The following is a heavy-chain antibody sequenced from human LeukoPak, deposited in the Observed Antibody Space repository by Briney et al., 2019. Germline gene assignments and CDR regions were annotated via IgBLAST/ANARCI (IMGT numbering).Heavy chain of an antibody. V-gene: IGHV4-34*01. CDR2: INHSGST. CDR1: GGSFSGYY. Sequence: SETLSLTCAVYGGSFSGYYWSWIRQPPVKELEWIGEINHSGSTNYNPSLKSRVTISVDTSKNQFSLKLSSVTAADTAVYYCAREKLRYLGNNSFDPWGQGTLVTVSS. J-gene: IGHJ5*02. CDR3: AREKLRYLGNNSFDP. D-gene: IGHD3-9*01.